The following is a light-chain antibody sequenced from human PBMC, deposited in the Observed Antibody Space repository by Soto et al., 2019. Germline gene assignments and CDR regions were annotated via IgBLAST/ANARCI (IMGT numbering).Light chain of an antibody. J-gene: IGKJ1*01. CDR2: DAS. V-gene: IGKV3-11*01. CDR1: QSVYTY. CDR3: QQRTNWPPTWT. Sequence: EIVLTQSPATLSLSPGERVTLSCRASQSVYTYLAWYQQKPGQAPRLLIYDASKRATGIPARFSGSGSGTDFTLTISSLGHEDFAVYYCQQRTNWPPTWTFGQGTKVEIK.